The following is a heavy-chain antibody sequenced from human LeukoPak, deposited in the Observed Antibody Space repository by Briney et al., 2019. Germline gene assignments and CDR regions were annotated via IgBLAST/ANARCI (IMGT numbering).Heavy chain of an antibody. D-gene: IGHD2-2*01. Sequence: ASVKVSCKASGYTFTSYDINWVRQATGQGLEWMGWMNPNSGNTGYAQKFQGRVTMTRNTSISTAYMELSSLRSEDTAVYYCAKVLAAEVVVPAANARPDLFDYWGQGTLVTVSS. V-gene: IGHV1-8*01. J-gene: IGHJ4*02. CDR2: MNPNSGNT. CDR3: AKVLAAEVVVPAANARPDLFDY. CDR1: GYTFTSYD.